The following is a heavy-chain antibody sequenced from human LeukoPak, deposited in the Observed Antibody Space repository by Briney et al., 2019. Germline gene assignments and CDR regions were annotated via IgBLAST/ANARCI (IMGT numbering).Heavy chain of an antibody. Sequence: SETLSLTCTVSGGSISSSNYYWGWIRQPPGKGLEWIGSIYNSGSTYYNPSLKSRVTISVDTSKNQFSLKLSSVTAADTAVYYCACHSSIPRPNFDYWGRGTLVTVSS. CDR2: IYNSGST. CDR1: GGSISSSNYY. V-gene: IGHV4-39*01. J-gene: IGHJ4*02. D-gene: IGHD6-13*01. CDR3: ACHSSIPRPNFDY.